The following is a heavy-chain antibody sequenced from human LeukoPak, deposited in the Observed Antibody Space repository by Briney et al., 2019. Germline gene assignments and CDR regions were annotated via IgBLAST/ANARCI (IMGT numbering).Heavy chain of an antibody. CDR3: AREWAGYCSSTSCYGGHYYYGMDV. J-gene: IGHJ6*02. V-gene: IGHV3-30-3*01. CDR1: GFPFSTYA. Sequence: PGTSLRLSCAASGFPFSTYAMYWVRQAPGKGLEWVAVISHDGSNKYYADSVKGRFTISRDNSKNTLYLQMNSLRAEDTAVYYCAREWAGYCSSTSCYGGHYYYGMDVWGQGTTVTVSS. D-gene: IGHD2-2*01. CDR2: ISHDGSNK.